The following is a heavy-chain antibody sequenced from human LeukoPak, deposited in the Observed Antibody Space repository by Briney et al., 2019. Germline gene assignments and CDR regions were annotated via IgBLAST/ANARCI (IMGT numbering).Heavy chain of an antibody. V-gene: IGHV1-69*04. D-gene: IGHD3-9*01. Sequence: SVKVSCKPSGGTFRSYAISWVRQAPRKGLEWMGRIIPILGIANYEQKLQGRVTITADKSTSTAYMELSSLRSEDTAVNDCARELRYIDWLLDCGGQGTLVTVSS. CDR2: IIPILGIA. CDR3: ARELRYIDWLLDC. J-gene: IGHJ4*02. CDR1: GGTFRSYA.